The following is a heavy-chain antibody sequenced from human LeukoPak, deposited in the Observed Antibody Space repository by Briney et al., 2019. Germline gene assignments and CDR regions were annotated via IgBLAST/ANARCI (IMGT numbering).Heavy chain of an antibody. V-gene: IGHV4-34*01. Sequence: SETLSLTCAVYGGSFSGYYWSWIRQPPGKGLEWIGEINHSGSTNYNPSLKSRVTISVDTSKNQFSLKLSSVTAADTAVYYCARGPILTGYYYSLKHWGQGTLVTVSS. D-gene: IGHD3-9*01. J-gene: IGHJ1*01. CDR2: INHSGST. CDR1: GGSFSGYY. CDR3: ARGPILTGYYYSLKH.